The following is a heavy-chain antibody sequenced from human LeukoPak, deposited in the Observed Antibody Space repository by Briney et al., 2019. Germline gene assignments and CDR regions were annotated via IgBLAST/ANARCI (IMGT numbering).Heavy chain of an antibody. CDR3: AKDLTTVTSQGDY. CDR1: GFTFSSYA. J-gene: IGHJ4*02. V-gene: IGHV3-23*01. D-gene: IGHD4-17*01. Sequence: PGGSLRLSCAASGFTFSSYAMSWVRQAPGKGLEWVSAISGSGGSTYYADSVKGRFTISRDNSKNTLYLQMNSLRPEDTAIYYCAKDLTTVTSQGDYWGRGTVVTVSS. CDR2: ISGSGGST.